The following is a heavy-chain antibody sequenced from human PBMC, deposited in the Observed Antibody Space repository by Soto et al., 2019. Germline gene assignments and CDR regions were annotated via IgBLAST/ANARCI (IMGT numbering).Heavy chain of an antibody. Sequence: QVQLVQSGAEVKKPGSSVKVSCKASGGTFSSYTISWVRQAPGQGLEWMGRIIPILGIANYAQKFQGRVTITADNSTSTAYMELSSMRSEDTAVYYCAGGGIGWNYVYYGMDVWGQGTTVTVSS. V-gene: IGHV1-69*02. CDR1: GGTFSSYT. CDR2: IIPILGIA. CDR3: AGGGIGWNYVYYGMDV. D-gene: IGHD1-7*01. J-gene: IGHJ6*02.